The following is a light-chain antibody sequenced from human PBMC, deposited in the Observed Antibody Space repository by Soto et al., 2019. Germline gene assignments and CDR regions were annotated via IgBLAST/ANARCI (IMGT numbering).Light chain of an antibody. CDR1: QSVSNN. J-gene: IGKJ5*01. V-gene: IGKV3-15*01. CDR2: GSS. Sequence: EIVMTQSPATLSVSPGERVTLSCRASQSVSNNLVWYQQKPGQAPRLLMYGSSIRATGIPARFSGSGSGTEFTLTISSLQSEDFAVYYRQPHTNWPPITFGQGTRFEIK. CDR3: QPHTNWPPIT.